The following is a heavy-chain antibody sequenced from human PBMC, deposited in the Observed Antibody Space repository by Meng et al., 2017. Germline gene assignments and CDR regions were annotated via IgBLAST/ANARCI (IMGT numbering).Heavy chain of an antibody. CDR2: IERKSDGGTI. Sequence: EVQVVGSGGGLVKPGVSLRLSCVASGLRFTDAWMSWVRQAPGKGLEWVGRIERKSDGGTIYYAAPVKGRFTISRDDSKNTLYLQMDSLINEDTAVYFCATGAAATDHWGQGTLVTVSS. CDR1: GLRFTDAW. J-gene: IGHJ4*02. V-gene: IGHV3-15*04. CDR3: ATGAAATDH. D-gene: IGHD6-13*01.